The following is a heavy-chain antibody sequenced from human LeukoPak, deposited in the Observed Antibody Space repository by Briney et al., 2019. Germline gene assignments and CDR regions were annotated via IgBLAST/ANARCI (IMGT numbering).Heavy chain of an antibody. D-gene: IGHD6-13*01. V-gene: IGHV1-69*04. CDR1: GGTFSSYA. J-gene: IGHJ4*02. Sequence: SVKVSCKASGGTFSSYAISWVRQAPGQGLEWMGRIIPILGIANYARKFQGRVTITADKSTSTAYMELSSLRSEDTAVYYCASGKEAAAIDYWGQGTLVTVSS. CDR3: ASGKEAAAIDY. CDR2: IIPILGIA.